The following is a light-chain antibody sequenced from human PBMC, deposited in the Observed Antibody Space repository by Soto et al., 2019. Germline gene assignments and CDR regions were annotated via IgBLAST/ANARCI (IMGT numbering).Light chain of an antibody. J-gene: IGKJ2*01. CDR2: DAS. CDR3: QQYRNWPPLYT. CDR1: QSVSSS. V-gene: IGKV3-15*01. Sequence: EIVMTQSPAPLSVSPGERATLSCRASQSVSSSLAWYQQKPGLPPRRLLYDASTRATGIPDRFSGSGSGTGFTVTISSLQSADFAVDYCQQYRNWPPLYTFGRGTKLEIK.